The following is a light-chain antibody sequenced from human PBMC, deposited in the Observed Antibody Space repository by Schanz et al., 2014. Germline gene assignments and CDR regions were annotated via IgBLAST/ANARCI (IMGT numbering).Light chain of an antibody. V-gene: IGKV3-15*01. J-gene: IGKJ4*01. CDR2: GAS. Sequence: EIVMTQSPATLSVYPGERATLSCRASESVTTNVAWYQQKLGQAPRLLIHGASTRATGIPARFSGSGSGTEFTLTISSLQSEDFAVYYCQQYNNWPPLTFGGGTKVEIK. CDR3: QQYNNWPPLT. CDR1: ESVTTN.